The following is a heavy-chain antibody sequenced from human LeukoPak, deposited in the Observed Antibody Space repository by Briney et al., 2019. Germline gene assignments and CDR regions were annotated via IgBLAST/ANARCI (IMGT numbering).Heavy chain of an antibody. CDR1: GGSISSGGYY. CDR2: INHSGST. J-gene: IGHJ6*02. D-gene: IGHD2-21*02. Sequence: SETLSLTCTVSGGSISSGGYYWSWIRQHPGKGLEWIGEINHSGSTNYNPSLKSRVSISIDTSKNHLSLKLSSVTAADTAVYYCARGRVSVTGYYFAMDVWGQGTTVTVSS. CDR3: ARGRVSVTGYYFAMDV. V-gene: IGHV4-31*03.